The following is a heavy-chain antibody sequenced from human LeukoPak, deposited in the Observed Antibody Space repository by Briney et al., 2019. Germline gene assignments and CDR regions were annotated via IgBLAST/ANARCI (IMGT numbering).Heavy chain of an antibody. CDR1: GYSFTRCW. V-gene: IGHV5-51*01. J-gene: IGHJ4*02. Sequence: GESLKISCKGSGYSFTRCWIVWVRQMPGKGLEWMGIIYPGDSDTRYSPSFQGQVTISADKSVSTAYLQWSSLKASDTAMYYCAREANGASSLDYWGQGTLVTVSS. CDR3: AREANGASSLDY. D-gene: IGHD4-23*01. CDR2: IYPGDSDT.